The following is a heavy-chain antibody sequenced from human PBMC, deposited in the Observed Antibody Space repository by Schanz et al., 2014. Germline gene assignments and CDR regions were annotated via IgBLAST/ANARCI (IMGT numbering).Heavy chain of an antibody. CDR1: GASVSSFY. CDR3: ARTLVNGSRKWFVP. V-gene: IGHV4-4*07. J-gene: IGHJ5*02. CDR2: VYATGRT. Sequence: QVQLQESSPGLVKPSETLSLTCAVSGASVSSFYWSWIRQPAGKGLEWIGHVYATGRTKYNPSLKSRVTMSVDTSQKQISLKLTSVTAADTAVYYCARTLVNGSRKWFVPWGPGTQVTVSS. D-gene: IGHD3-10*01.